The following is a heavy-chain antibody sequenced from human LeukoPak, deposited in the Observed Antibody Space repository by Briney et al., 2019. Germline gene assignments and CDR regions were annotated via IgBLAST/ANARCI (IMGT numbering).Heavy chain of an antibody. Sequence: SVKVSCKASGGTFSSYTISWVRQAPGQGLEWMGRIIPILDIANYAQKFQGRVTITADKSTSTAYMELSSLRSEDTAVYYCAQTFRICSSTSCSKPLDYWGQGTLVTVSS. CDR2: IIPILDIA. CDR3: AQTFRICSSTSCSKPLDY. CDR1: GGTFSSYT. V-gene: IGHV1-69*02. D-gene: IGHD2-2*01. J-gene: IGHJ4*02.